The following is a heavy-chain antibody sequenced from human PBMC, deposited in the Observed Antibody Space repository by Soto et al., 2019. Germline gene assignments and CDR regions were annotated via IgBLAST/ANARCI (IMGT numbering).Heavy chain of an antibody. D-gene: IGHD3-3*01. CDR2: ISGSGGST. CDR3: AKVTLAIFGVVRYSEESLQDFDY. Sequence: GGSLRLSCAASGFTFSSYAMSWVRQAPGKGLEWVSAISGSGGSTYYADSVKGRFTISRDNSKNTLYLQMNSLRAEDTAVYYCAKVTLAIFGVVRYSEESLQDFDYWGQGTLVTVSS. J-gene: IGHJ4*02. CDR1: GFTFSSYA. V-gene: IGHV3-23*01.